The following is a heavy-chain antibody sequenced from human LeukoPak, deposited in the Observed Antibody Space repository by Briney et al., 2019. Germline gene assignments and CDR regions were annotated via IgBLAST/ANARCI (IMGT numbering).Heavy chain of an antibody. D-gene: IGHD6-13*01. CDR1: ADSISSDD. CDR3: AGVGSSSRLFDP. CDR2: IYYRGIT. Sequence: PSETLSLTCSISADSISSDDWSWIRQPPGKGLEWIGFIYYRGITYYNPSLKSRVTISVDTSKSQFSLKLSSVTAADTAVYYCAGVGSSSRLFDPWGQGTLVTVSS. V-gene: IGHV4-59*01. J-gene: IGHJ5*02.